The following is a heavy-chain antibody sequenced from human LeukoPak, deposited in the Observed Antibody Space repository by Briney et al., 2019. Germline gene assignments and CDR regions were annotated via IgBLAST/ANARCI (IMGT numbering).Heavy chain of an antibody. Sequence: ASVKVSCKASGYTFTGHYMHWVRQAPGQGLEWMGGIIPIFGTANYEQKFQGRVTITADESTSTAYMELSSLRSEDTAVYYCARSLQASKAVAAHYGMDVWGQGTTVTVSS. CDR2: IIPIFGTA. V-gene: IGHV1-69*13. J-gene: IGHJ6*02. CDR3: ARSLQASKAVAAHYGMDV. D-gene: IGHD6-19*01. CDR1: GYTFTGHY.